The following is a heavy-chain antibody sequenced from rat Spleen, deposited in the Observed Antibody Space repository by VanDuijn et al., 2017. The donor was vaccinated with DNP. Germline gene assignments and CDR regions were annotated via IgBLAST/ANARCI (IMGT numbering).Heavy chain of an antibody. CDR1: GYSITSSFR. V-gene: IGHV3-3*01. D-gene: IGHD1-12*02. Sequence: EVQLQESGPGLLKPSQSLSLTCSVTGYSITSSFRWTWIRKFPGNKLEWMGYINGAGNTNYNPSLKSRISITRDTSKNQFFLHVNSVTTEDTATYYCARGWPYYFDYWGQGVMVTVSS. CDR2: INGAGNT. CDR3: ARGWPYYFDY. J-gene: IGHJ2*01.